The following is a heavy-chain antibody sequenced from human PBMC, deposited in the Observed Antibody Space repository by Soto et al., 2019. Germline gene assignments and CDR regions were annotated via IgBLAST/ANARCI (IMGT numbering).Heavy chain of an antibody. D-gene: IGHD4-4*01. CDR2: IYHSGST. Sequence: QLQLQESGSGLVKPSQTLSLTCAVSGGSISSGGYSWSWIRQPPGKGLEWIGYIYHSGSTYYNPSLKSRITISIDRSKTQRSLKLSSVTAADTAVYYCARGMTTVTTLDYWGQGTLVTVSS. J-gene: IGHJ4*02. CDR3: ARGMTTVTTLDY. V-gene: IGHV4-30-2*01. CDR1: GGSISSGGYS.